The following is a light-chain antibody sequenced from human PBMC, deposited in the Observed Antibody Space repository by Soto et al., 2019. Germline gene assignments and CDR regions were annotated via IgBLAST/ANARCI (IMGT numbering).Light chain of an antibody. CDR2: GNS. CDR1: SSNFGAGYD. V-gene: IGLV1-40*01. Sequence: VLKQPPSVSGAPGQSVPISCTGSSSNFGAGYDVHWYQQLPGTAPKLLIYGNSNRPSGVPDRFSGSKSGTSASLVIIGLQAEDEDDYYCQSYDSSLSGYVFGTGTKVTVL. J-gene: IGLJ1*01. CDR3: QSYDSSLSGYV.